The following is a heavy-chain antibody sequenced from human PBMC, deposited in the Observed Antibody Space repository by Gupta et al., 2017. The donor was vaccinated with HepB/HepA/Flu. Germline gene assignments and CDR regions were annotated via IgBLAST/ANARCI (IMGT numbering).Heavy chain of an antibody. V-gene: IGHV6-1*01. CDR1: GDSVPSNSPP. D-gene: IGHD6-19*01. CDR2: TYYTSKWYN. Sequence: QVQLHQQGPGLVKPSQPLSPTCAIPGDSVPSNSPPLNGIRQSPSRGLEWLGRTYYTSKWYNEYAVSVKSRITINPDTSKNQFSLHLNSVTPDDTAVYYCARGWFRTGFDYWGQGTLLTVSS. J-gene: IGHJ4*02. CDR3: ARGWFRTGFDY.